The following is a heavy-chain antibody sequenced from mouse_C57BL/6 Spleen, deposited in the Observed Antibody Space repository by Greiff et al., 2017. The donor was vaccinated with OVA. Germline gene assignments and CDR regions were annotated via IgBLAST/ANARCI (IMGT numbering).Heavy chain of an antibody. J-gene: IGHJ2*01. CDR3: ARTTVVATRDYFDY. CDR2: VYPYNGGT. V-gene: IGHV1-36*01. D-gene: IGHD1-1*01. CDR1: GFTFTDYY. Sequence: EVKLQESGPVLVKPGPSVKISCKASGFTFTDYYMHWVKQSHGKSLEWIGLVYPYNGGTSYNQKFKGKATLTVDTSSSTAYMELNSLTSEDSAVYYCARTTVVATRDYFDYWGQGTTLTVSS.